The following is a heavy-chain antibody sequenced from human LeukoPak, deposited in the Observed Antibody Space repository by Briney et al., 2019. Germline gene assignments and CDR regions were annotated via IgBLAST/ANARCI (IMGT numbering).Heavy chain of an antibody. CDR3: ARGPNMIYGDYYYYYYMDV. D-gene: IGHD4-17*01. V-gene: IGHV1-18*01. CDR2: ISAYNGNT. CDR1: GGTFSSYA. J-gene: IGHJ6*03. Sequence: GSSVKVSCKASGGTFSSYAISWVRQAPGQGLEWMGWISAYNGNTNYAQKLQGRVTMTTDTSTSTAYMELRSLRSDDTAVYYCARGPNMIYGDYYYYYYMDVWGKGTTVTVSS.